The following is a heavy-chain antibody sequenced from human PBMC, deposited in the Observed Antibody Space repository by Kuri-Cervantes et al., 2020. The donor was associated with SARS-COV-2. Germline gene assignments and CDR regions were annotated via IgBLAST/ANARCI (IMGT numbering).Heavy chain of an antibody. D-gene: IGHD3-10*01. J-gene: IGHJ6*02. Sequence: GESLKISCAASGFIFSNFWMNLVRQASGKGLELLAKIKEDGSGKYYVVSVKGRFTISRDNAKNTLYLQMNSLRAEDTAVYYCAKPGSVRGIIREDHYGLDVWGQGTTVTVSS. V-gene: IGHV3-7*03. CDR2: IKEDGSGK. CDR1: GFIFSNFW. CDR3: AKPGSVRGIIREDHYGLDV.